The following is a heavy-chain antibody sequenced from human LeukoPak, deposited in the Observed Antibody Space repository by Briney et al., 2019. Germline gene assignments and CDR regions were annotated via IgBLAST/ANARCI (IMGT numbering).Heavy chain of an antibody. CDR3: AHDKRGNYYGRPFDY. CDR2: ISYDGRTT. Sequence: GGSLRLSCAASGFTFSTYAMHWVRQAPGKGPEWLAVISYDGRTTNYVDSVKGRFTVSRDNSKNTLYLQIDSLRVEDTAVYICAHDKRGNYYGRPFDYWGQGTLVTVSS. V-gene: IGHV3-30*04. CDR1: GFTFSTYA. J-gene: IGHJ4*02. D-gene: IGHD1-26*01.